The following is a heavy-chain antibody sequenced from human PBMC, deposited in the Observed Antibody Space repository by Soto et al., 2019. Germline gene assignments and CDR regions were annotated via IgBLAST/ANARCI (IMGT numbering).Heavy chain of an antibody. V-gene: IGHV3-23*01. J-gene: IGHJ6*04. CDR3: AKDGYIYVIYYSYCCMVV. D-gene: IGHD5-18*01. CDR1: GFTFSSYA. CDR2: ISGSGGST. Sequence: PGGSLRLSCAASGFTFSSYAMSWVRQAPGKGLEWVSAISGSGGSTYYADSVKGRFTISRDNSKNTLYLQMNSLRAEDTAVYYCAKDGYIYVIYYSYCCMVVWCKALMVTVFS.